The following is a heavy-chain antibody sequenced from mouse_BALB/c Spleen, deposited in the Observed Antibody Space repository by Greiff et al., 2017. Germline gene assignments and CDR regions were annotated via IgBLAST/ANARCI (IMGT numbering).Heavy chain of an antibody. D-gene: IGHD2-3*01. Sequence: LVESGPELVKPGASVKMSCKASGYTFTSYVMHWVKQKPGQGLEWIGYINPYNDGTKYNEKFKGKATLTSDKSSSTAYMELSSLTSEDSAVYYCARFGLLPWFAYWGQGTLVTVSA. J-gene: IGHJ3*01. CDR2: INPYNDGT. CDR1: GYTFTSYV. V-gene: IGHV1-14*01. CDR3: ARFGLLPWFAY.